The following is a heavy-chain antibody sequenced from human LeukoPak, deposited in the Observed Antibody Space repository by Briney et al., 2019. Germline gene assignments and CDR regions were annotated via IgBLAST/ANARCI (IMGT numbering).Heavy chain of an antibody. J-gene: IGHJ4*02. V-gene: IGHV3-11*05. Sequence: PGGSLRLSCAASGFTFSDSYMTWVRQAPGKGVEWVAYISGSGHDINYSESAKGRFTTSRDNAKNSLYLQMNSLRPEDTALYYCTKDSVAMVTTSDYWGQGTLVTVSS. CDR2: ISGSGHDI. CDR1: GFTFSDSY. D-gene: IGHD5-18*01. CDR3: TKDSVAMVTTSDY.